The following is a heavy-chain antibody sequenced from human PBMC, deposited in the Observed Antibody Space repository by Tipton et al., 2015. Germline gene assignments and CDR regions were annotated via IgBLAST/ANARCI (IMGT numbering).Heavy chain of an antibody. V-gene: IGHV4-39*01. CDR2: VYYSGNA. Sequence: TLSLTCAASGASISSSSAYYWGWIRQPPGKGLELIGIVYYSGNAYYNPSLKSRVTISVDTSENKFSLKMTSMSAADMAMYYCARRSSSFFDFWGQGALVTVSS. CDR3: ARRSSSFFDF. J-gene: IGHJ4*02. D-gene: IGHD6-19*01. CDR1: GASISSSSAYY.